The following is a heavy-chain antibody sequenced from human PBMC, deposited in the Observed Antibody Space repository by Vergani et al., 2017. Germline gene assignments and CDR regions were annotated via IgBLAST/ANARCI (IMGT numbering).Heavy chain of an antibody. CDR2: IYYSGST. Sequence: QVQLQESGPGLVKPSETLSLTCTVSGGSISSYYWSWIRQPPGKGLEWIGYIYYSGSTNYNPSLKSRVTISVDTSKNQCSLKLSSVTAADTAVYYCARGVLFGVVITYWYFDLWGRGTLVTVSS. D-gene: IGHD3-3*01. J-gene: IGHJ2*01. CDR1: GGSISSYY. V-gene: IGHV4-59*01. CDR3: ARGVLFGVVITYWYFDL.